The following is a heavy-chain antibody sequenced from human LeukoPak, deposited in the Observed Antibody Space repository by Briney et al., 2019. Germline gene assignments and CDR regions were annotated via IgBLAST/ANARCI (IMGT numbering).Heavy chain of an antibody. Sequence: SETLSLTCTASGGSISSSSYCGGWLRQPPGEGLEWRGSIHNSGTSYYNPSLRSRVTIVVDTTKNQISLKRKAVTAADTAVYYGARQGHFGLGSYYWGQGTLVTVSS. CDR2: IHNSGTS. CDR1: GGSISSSSYC. CDR3: ARQGHFGLGSYY. D-gene: IGHD3-10*01. J-gene: IGHJ4*02. V-gene: IGHV4-39*01.